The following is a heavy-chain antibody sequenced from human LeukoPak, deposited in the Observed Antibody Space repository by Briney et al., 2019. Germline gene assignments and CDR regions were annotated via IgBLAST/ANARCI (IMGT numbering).Heavy chain of an antibody. D-gene: IGHD6-25*01. Sequence: PGGSLRLSCEASGFTFSSFGMHWVRQVPGKGLEWVALIRYDGGQTYYADSVKGRFTISRDNSKDTVYLQMNSLRVEDTAVYYCAKDHGSHYFDYWGQGTLVTVSS. J-gene: IGHJ4*02. CDR1: GFTFSSFG. CDR3: AKDHGSHYFDY. CDR2: IRYDGGQT. V-gene: IGHV3-30*02.